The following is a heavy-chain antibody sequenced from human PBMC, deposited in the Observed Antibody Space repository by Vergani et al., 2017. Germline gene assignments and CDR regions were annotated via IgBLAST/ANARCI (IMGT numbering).Heavy chain of an antibody. CDR3: AKKGGSLYYYGVDV. Sequence: QEQLLQSGGGVVQPGGSLRLSCIGSGYTFGHFDMHWVRQAPGKGLAWVAFIRYDGSNPQYIDSVKGRFTISSDNSKDTLFLQMNGLGPGDTGTYFCAKKGGSLYYYGVDVWGQGTTINGSS. J-gene: IGHJ6*02. CDR2: IRYDGSNP. D-gene: IGHD1-26*01. V-gene: IGHV3-30*02. CDR1: GYTFGHFD.